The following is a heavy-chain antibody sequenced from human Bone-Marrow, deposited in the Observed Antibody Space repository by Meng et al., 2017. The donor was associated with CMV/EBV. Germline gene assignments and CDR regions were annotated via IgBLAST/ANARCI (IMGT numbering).Heavy chain of an antibody. CDR2: INPNSGGT. CDR3: AILVAYCGGDCPLVEDY. Sequence: ASVKVSCKASGYTFTGYYMHWVRQAPGQGLEWMGWINPNSGGTNYAQKFQGRVTMTRDTSISTAYMELSRLRSDDTAVYYCAILVAYCGGDCPLVEDYWGQGTLVTVYS. D-gene: IGHD2-21*01. CDR1: GYTFTGYY. V-gene: IGHV1-2*02. J-gene: IGHJ4*02.